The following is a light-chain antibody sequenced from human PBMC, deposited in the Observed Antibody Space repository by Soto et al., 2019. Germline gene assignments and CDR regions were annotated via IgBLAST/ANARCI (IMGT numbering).Light chain of an antibody. CDR1: QTISSW. CDR2: KAS. V-gene: IGKV1-5*03. CDR3: QQYDSYPWT. J-gene: IGKJ1*01. Sequence: DIQLTQSPSTLSGSVGDRVTITCRASQTISSWLAWYQQKPGKAPKLLIYKASTLKSGVPSRFRGSGSGTEFTLTISRLQPDDFETYYCQQYDSYPWTFGQGTKVDIK.